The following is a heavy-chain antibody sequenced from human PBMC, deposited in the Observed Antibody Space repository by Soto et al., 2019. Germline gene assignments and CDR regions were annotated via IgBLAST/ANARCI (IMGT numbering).Heavy chain of an antibody. CDR3: ARVMNLFGVVPREDYYYYYYGMDV. J-gene: IGHJ6*02. D-gene: IGHD3-3*01. CDR1: GFTFSSYG. Sequence: PGGSLRLSCAASGFTFSSYGMHWVRQAPGKGLEWAAVISHDGSNKYYADSVKGRFTISRDNSKNTLYLQMNSLRAEDTAVYYCARVMNLFGVVPREDYYYYYYGMDVWGQGTTVTVSS. V-gene: IGHV3-30*03. CDR2: ISHDGSNK.